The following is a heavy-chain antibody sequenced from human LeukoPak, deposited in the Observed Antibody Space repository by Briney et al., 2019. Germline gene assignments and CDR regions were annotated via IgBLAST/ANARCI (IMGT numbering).Heavy chain of an antibody. CDR1: GGSISSGGYY. CDR2: IYYSGTT. D-gene: IGHD2-21*01. CDR3: ARGRFTGVAPYDY. Sequence: TPSQTLSLTCTVSGGSISSGGYYWSWIRQPPGKGLEYIGYIYYSGTTNYNPSLESRVTISVDTPKNQCSLRLSSVTAADTAVYYCARGRFTGVAPYDYWGQGTLVTVSS. V-gene: IGHV4-61*08. J-gene: IGHJ4*02.